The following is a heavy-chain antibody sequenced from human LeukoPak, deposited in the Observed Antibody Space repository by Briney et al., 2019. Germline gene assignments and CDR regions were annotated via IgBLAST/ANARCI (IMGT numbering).Heavy chain of an antibody. Sequence: GASVKVSCKASGYTFTSYGISWMRQAPGQGLECMGWIGGYNGNTNYAHNLQGRVTMTTDTSTSTVYMELRSLRSDDTAVYYCARDGISNDWARPFDYWGQGTHVTVSS. CDR2: IGGYNGNT. V-gene: IGHV1-18*01. J-gene: IGHJ4*02. D-gene: IGHD6-19*01. CDR1: GYTFTSYG. CDR3: ARDGISNDWARPFDY.